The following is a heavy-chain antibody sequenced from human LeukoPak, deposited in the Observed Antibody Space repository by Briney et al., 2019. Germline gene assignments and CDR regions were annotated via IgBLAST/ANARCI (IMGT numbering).Heavy chain of an antibody. CDR3: AKDKRSTMIVVVSAFDI. J-gene: IGHJ3*02. D-gene: IGHD3-22*01. V-gene: IGHV3-9*01. Sequence: GGSLRLSCAASGFTFDDYAMHWVRQAPGKGLEWVSGISWNSGSIGYADSVKGRFTISRDNAKNSLYLQMNSLRAEDTALYYCAKDKRSTMIVVVSAFDIWGQGTMVTVSS. CDR1: GFTFDDYA. CDR2: ISWNSGSI.